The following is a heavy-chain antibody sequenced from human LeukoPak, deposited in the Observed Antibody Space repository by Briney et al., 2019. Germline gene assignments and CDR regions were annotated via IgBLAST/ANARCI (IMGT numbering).Heavy chain of an antibody. Sequence: SETLSLTCTVSGGSISSYYWSWIRQPPGKGLEWIGYIYTSGSTSYNPSLKSRVTISVDTSKNQFSLKLSSVTAADTAVYYCARHVGLGDSFWFDPWGQGTLVTVSS. CDR1: GGSISSYY. J-gene: IGHJ5*02. D-gene: IGHD3-10*01. V-gene: IGHV4-4*09. CDR3: ARHVGLGDSFWFDP. CDR2: IYTSGST.